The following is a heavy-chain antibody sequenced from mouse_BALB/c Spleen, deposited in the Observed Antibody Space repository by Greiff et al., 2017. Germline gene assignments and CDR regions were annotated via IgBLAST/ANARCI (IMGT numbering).Heavy chain of an antibody. CDR1: GFNIKDTY. CDR3: ACNYVGYYAMDY. Sequence: VQLQQSGAELVKPGAPVKLSCTASGFNIKDTYMHWVKQRPEQGLEWIGRIDPANGNTKYDPKFQGKATITADTSSNTAYLQLSSLTSEDTAVYYCACNYVGYYAMDYWGQGTSVTVSS. V-gene: IGHV14-3*02. D-gene: IGHD2-1*01. J-gene: IGHJ4*01. CDR2: IDPANGNT.